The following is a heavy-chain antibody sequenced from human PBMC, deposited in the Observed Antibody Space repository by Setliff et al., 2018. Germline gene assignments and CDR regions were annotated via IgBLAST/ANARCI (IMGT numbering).Heavy chain of an antibody. J-gene: IGHJ4*02. V-gene: IGHV3-48*01. CDR1: GFTFSNYG. D-gene: IGHD3-10*01. CDR3: ASDSVTMVRGVNFDY. Sequence: GGSLRLSCAASGFTFSNYGMHWVRQAPGKGLEWVSYISTTGTTIYADSVKGRFTISRDNANNSLYLQMNSLRAEDTAVYYCASDSVTMVRGVNFDYWGQGTLVTVSS. CDR2: ISTTGTTI.